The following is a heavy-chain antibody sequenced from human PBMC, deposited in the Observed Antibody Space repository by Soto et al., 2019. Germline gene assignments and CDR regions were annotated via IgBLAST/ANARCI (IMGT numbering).Heavy chain of an antibody. V-gene: IGHV3-73*01. CDR1: GFVFKDSS. CDR3: TRLISAAQDY. CDR2: IRDRADNYAT. J-gene: IGHJ4*02. Sequence: EVLLVESGGGLVQPGGSLKLSCEASGFVFKDSSIHWVRQASGKGLEWVGRIRDRADNYATAYAASVKGRFTISRDDSNNKAYLQMDSLKTEDTAIYYSTRLISAAQDYWGQGTLVTVSS. D-gene: IGHD3-10*01.